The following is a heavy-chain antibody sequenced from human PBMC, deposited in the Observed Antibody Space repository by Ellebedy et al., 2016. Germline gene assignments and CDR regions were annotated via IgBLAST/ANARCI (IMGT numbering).Heavy chain of an antibody. CDR3: ARSISHRLPGAFDI. J-gene: IGHJ3*02. D-gene: IGHD2-2*01. Sequence: GESLKISCAASGFTVSSNYMSWVRQAPGKGLEWVSVIYSGGSTYYADSVKGRFTISRDNSKNTLYLQMNSLRAEDTAVYYCARSISHRLPGAFDIWGQGTMVTVSS. V-gene: IGHV3-53*01. CDR2: IYSGGST. CDR1: GFTVSSNY.